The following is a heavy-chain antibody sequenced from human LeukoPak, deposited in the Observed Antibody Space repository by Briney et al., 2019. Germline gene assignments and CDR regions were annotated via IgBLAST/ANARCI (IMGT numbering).Heavy chain of an antibody. D-gene: IGHD5-12*01. V-gene: IGHV3-21*01. Sequence: GGSLRLSCAASRFIFSPYWVTWVRQAPGKGLEWVSSISSGSHYMYYTDSVKGRFTISRDNAKNSLYLQMDSLRVEDTAVYYCARDGFSGYNNLGFDYWGQGTLVTVSS. J-gene: IGHJ4*02. CDR3: ARDGFSGYNNLGFDY. CDR2: ISSGSHYM. CDR1: RFIFSPYW.